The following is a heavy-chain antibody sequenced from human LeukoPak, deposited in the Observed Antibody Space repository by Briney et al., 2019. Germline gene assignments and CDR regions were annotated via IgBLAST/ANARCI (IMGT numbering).Heavy chain of an antibody. CDR3: ARSTILEWLLLFDY. V-gene: IGHV1-8*03. CDR2: MNPNNGNK. D-gene: IGHD3-3*01. J-gene: IGHJ4*02. CDR1: GYTFTSYD. Sequence: GASVKVSCKASGYTFTSYDINWVRQATGQGLEWMGWMNPNNGNKAYAQKFQGRVTITRNTSISTAYMELSRLRSDDTAVYYCARSTILEWLLLFDYWGQGTLVTVSS.